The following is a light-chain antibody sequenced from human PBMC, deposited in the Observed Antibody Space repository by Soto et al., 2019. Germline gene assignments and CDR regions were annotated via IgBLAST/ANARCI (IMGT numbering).Light chain of an antibody. V-gene: IGKV3-20*01. CDR3: LQHGSLPHT. CDR1: QNISSSS. J-gene: IGKJ2*01. Sequence: EIVLTQSPGTLSLSPGERATLSCRASQNISSSSLGWYQQKPGQAPRLLIYDVSNRATGIPDRFSGSGSGTDFTLTISRVEPEDFAVYYCLQHGSLPHTFGQGTKLEIK. CDR2: DVS.